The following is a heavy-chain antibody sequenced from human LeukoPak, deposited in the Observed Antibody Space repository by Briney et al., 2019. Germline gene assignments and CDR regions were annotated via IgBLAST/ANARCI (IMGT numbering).Heavy chain of an antibody. D-gene: IGHD2-2*01. CDR1: GYTFTGYY. Sequence: ASVKVSCKASGYTFTGYYMHWVRQAPGQGLEWMGWINPNSGGTNYAQKFQGRVTMTRDTSISTAYTELSRLRSDDTAVYYCARDLPEEYQLQHTQFDYWGQGTLVTVSS. J-gene: IGHJ4*02. V-gene: IGHV1-2*02. CDR3: ARDLPEEYQLQHTQFDY. CDR2: INPNSGGT.